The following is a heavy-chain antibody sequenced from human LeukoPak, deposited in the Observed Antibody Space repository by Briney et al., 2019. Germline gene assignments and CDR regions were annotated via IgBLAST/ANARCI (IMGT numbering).Heavy chain of an antibody. V-gene: IGHV4-61*08. Sequence: SQTLSLTCTVSGGSISSGDYYWSWIRQPPGKGLEWIGYIYYSGSTNYNPSLKSQVTISVDTSKNQFSLKLSSVTAADTAVYYCAKVYYDFWSGYYTPFDPWGQGTLVTVSS. CDR2: IYYSGST. D-gene: IGHD3-3*01. CDR1: GGSISSGDYY. CDR3: AKVYYDFWSGYYTPFDP. J-gene: IGHJ5*02.